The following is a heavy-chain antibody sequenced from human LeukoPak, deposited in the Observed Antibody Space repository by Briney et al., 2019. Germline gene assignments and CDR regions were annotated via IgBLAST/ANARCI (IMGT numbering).Heavy chain of an antibody. V-gene: IGHV3-23*01. CDR1: GFTFSSYA. Sequence: GGSLRLSCAASGFTFSSYAMYWVRQAPGKGLEWVSAISGGKDSTYYADSVKGRFTISRDNSRSTLYLQMNSLRAEDTAIYYCATKRGQGTQLNYNWFDTWGQGTLVTVSS. D-gene: IGHD1-1*01. J-gene: IGHJ5*02. CDR2: ISGGKDST. CDR3: ATKRGQGTQLNYNWFDT.